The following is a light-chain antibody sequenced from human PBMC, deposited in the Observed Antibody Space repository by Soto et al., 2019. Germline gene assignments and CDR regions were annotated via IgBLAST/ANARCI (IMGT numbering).Light chain of an antibody. Sequence: EIVMTQSPATLSVSPGERATLSCRASQSVSSNLAWYQQKPGQAPRLLIYGASTRATGIPARFSGSGSATEYTLTISSLQSEDFAVYYCQQYNNWLTWTFGQGTKVEI. CDR3: QQYNNWLTWT. J-gene: IGKJ1*01. CDR1: QSVSSN. CDR2: GAS. V-gene: IGKV3-15*01.